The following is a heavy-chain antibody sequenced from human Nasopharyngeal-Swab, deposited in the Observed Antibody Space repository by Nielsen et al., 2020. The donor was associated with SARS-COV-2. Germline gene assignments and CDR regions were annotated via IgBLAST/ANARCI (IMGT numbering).Heavy chain of an antibody. CDR1: GSTLIEIS. CDR2: FDPEDGEA. V-gene: IGHV1-24*01. Sequence: ASSKVFCKASGSTLIEISMLWVRHAHGRGLEWMGGFDPEDGEAIYAQKSQGRVTMTEDTTTDTAYMVLRSLRSADTAVYYCAASQWGEYFDYWGQGTLVSVSS. CDR3: AASQWGEYFDY. J-gene: IGHJ4*02. D-gene: IGHD3-16*01.